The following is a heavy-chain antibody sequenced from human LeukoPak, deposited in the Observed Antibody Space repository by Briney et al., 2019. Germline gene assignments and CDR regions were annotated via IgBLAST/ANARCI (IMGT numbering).Heavy chain of an antibody. Sequence: HTGGSLRLSCVASGFTISSYWMHWVRQAPGKGLVWVSRIDYDGDNADYADFVKGRFTISRDNAKNTLYLQMNNLRAEDTAIYYCATDSYVSGSYYRLFYWGQGTLVTVSS. CDR1: GFTISSYW. J-gene: IGHJ4*02. D-gene: IGHD3-10*01. CDR3: ATDSYVSGSYYRLFY. V-gene: IGHV3-74*01. CDR2: IDYDGDNA.